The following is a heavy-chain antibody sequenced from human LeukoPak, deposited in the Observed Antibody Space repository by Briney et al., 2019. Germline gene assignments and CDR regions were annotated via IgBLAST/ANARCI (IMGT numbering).Heavy chain of an antibody. CDR1: GFTFSDYY. Sequence: GGSLRLSCAASGFTFSDYYMSWIRQAPGKGLEWVGFIRSKAYGGTTEYAASVKGRFTISRDDSKSIAYLQMNSLKTEDTAVYYCTRVPPSLLWFGELLIWGYFDYWGQGTLVTVSS. CDR2: IRSKAYGGTT. CDR3: TRVPPSLLWFGELLIWGYFDY. J-gene: IGHJ4*02. D-gene: IGHD3-10*01. V-gene: IGHV3-49*03.